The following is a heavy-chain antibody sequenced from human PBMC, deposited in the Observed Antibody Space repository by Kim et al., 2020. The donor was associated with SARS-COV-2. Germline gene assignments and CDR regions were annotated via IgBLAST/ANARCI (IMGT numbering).Heavy chain of an antibody. CDR2: IYTSGRT. Sequence: SETLSLTCTVSGDSLSSDYWSWNRQPAGKGLEWIGRIYTSGRTNYNPSLQSRVTMSVEMSKNQLSLKLSSVTAADTAVYYCASALGHWGQVTLFTVSS. V-gene: IGHV4-4*07. J-gene: IGHJ4*02. CDR1: GDSLSSDY. CDR3: ASALGH. D-gene: IGHD3-16*02.